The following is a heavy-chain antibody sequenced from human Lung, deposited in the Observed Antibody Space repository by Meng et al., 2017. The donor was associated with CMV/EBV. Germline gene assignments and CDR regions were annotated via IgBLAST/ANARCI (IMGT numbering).Heavy chain of an antibody. CDR2: VYYSGSI. V-gene: IGHV4-59*01. D-gene: IGHD3-3*01. CDR3: ASALLWSGSGGHFDY. Sequence: SETLSLXCNVSGGSMTPYYWNWIRQTPGKGLEWIVYVYYSGSINYNPSPKSRVTISVDTSRNQFSLKLNSVTAAYTGFYYCASALLWSGSGGHFDYWGQGKVVSVSS. J-gene: IGHJ4*02. CDR1: GGSMTPYY.